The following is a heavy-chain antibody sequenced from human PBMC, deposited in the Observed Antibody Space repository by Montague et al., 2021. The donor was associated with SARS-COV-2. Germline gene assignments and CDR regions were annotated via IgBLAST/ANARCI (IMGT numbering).Heavy chain of an antibody. CDR1: SGSFSGYS. V-gene: IGHV4-34*01. CDR3: ARLRDGVVPSPILGVGPYYSYYYMDV. J-gene: IGHJ6*03. D-gene: IGHD3-10*01. Sequence: SETLSLTCAVYSGSFSGYSWTWIRQPPGKGLEWLGEISDRGHTTYNPSLKSRVTMSLDTSNNQFSLKLTSVAATDTAVYYCARLRDGVVPSPILGVGPYYSYYYMDVWGRGTTVTVSS. CDR2: ISDRGHT.